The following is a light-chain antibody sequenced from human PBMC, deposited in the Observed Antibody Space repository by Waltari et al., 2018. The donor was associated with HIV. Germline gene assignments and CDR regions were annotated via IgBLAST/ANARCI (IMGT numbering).Light chain of an antibody. V-gene: IGKV4-1*01. CDR1: QSLLYNVNNKTY. CDR3: QHYFSTPLT. CDR2: WAS. J-gene: IGKJ4*01. Sequence: DVVMTQFPDSLAVSLGERATVNCRSNQSLLYNVNNKTYLAWYQQKSGQPPKLIIYWASTRESGVPDRFSGSGSGTDFTLTIDGLRAKDVAVYYCQHYFSTPLTFGGGTRVEIK.